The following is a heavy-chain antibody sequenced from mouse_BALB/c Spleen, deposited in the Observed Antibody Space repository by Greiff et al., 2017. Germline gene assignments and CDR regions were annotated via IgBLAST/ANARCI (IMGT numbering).Heavy chain of an antibody. D-gene: IGHD1-1*01. V-gene: IGHV14-3*02. CDR3: ARYYYGSGYSYAMDY. CDR2: IDPANGNT. J-gene: IGHJ4*01. CDR1: GFNIKDTY. Sequence: EVQLQQSGAELVKPGASVKLSCTASGFNIKDTYMHWVKQRPEQGLEWIGRIDPANGNTKYDPKFQGKATITADTSSNTAYLQLSSLTSEDTAVYYCARYYYGSGYSYAMDYWGEGTSVTVSS.